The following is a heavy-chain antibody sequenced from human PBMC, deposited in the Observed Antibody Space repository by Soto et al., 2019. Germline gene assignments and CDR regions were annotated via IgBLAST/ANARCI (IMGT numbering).Heavy chain of an antibody. V-gene: IGHV5-51*01. J-gene: IGHJ5*02. Sequence: GESLKISCKGSGYSFTSYWIGWVRQMPGKGLEWMGIIYPGDSDTRYSPSFQGQVTISADKSISTAYLQWSSLKASDTAMYYCARSSILIFGSPEWFDPWGQGTLVTVSS. CDR1: GYSFTSYW. CDR2: IYPGDSDT. CDR3: ARSSILIFGSPEWFDP. D-gene: IGHD3-3*01.